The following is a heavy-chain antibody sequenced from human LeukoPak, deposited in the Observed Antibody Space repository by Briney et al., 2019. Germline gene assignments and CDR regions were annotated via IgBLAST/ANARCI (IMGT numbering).Heavy chain of an antibody. Sequence: GGSLRLSCAASGFTFSDHYMDWVRQAPGKGLEWVGRTRNKANSYTTEYAASVKGRFTISRDDSKNSLYLQMNSLKTEDTAVYYCAREGVGAHAFDIWGQGTMVTVSS. CDR3: AREGVGAHAFDI. V-gene: IGHV3-72*01. D-gene: IGHD1-26*01. CDR1: GFTFSDHY. CDR2: TRNKANSYTT. J-gene: IGHJ3*02.